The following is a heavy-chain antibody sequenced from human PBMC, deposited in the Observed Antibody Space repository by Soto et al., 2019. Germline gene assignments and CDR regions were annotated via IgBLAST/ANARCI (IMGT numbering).Heavy chain of an antibody. J-gene: IGHJ4*02. V-gene: IGHV4-61*01. D-gene: IGHD5-18*01. CDR2: IYYSGST. CDR1: GGSVSSGSYY. Sequence: PSETLSLTCTVPGGSVSSGSYYWSWIRQPPGKGLEWIGYIYYSGSTNYNPSLKSRVTISVDTSKNQFSLKLSSVTAADTAVYYCARVEGGYSYGMDYWGEGTLVTVSS. CDR3: ARVEGGYSYGMDY.